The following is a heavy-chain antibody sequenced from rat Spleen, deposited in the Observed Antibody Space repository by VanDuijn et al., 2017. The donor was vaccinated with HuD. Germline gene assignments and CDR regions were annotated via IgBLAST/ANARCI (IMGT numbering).Heavy chain of an antibody. CDR3: VRRYKSGYFDY. V-gene: IGHV5-17*01. CDR1: GFTFSDYA. CDR2: IISDGSST. D-gene: IGHD4-3*01. J-gene: IGHJ2*01. Sequence: EVQLVESGGGLVQPGRSLKFSCAASGFTFSDYAMACVRQAPKKGLEWFASIISDGSSTYYRDSVNGRFTISRDNAKTALYLQMDSLRSEDTATYYCVRRYKSGYFDYWGQGVMVTVSS.